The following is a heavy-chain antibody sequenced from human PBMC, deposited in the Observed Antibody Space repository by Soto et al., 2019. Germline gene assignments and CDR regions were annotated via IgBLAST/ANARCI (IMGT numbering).Heavy chain of an antibody. CDR2: IWYDGSHK. J-gene: IGHJ5*02. Sequence: QVQLVESGGGVVEPGGALSLSCAASGFTFRNHGMHWVRQAPGKGLEWLTVIWYDGSHKYYADSVKGRFTTSRDNSENTLSLEMNSLRAEDTAVSYCGKSPEGGSRGGGDLWGQGTLVTVSS. V-gene: IGHV3-33*06. CDR3: GKSPEGGSRGGGDL. CDR1: GFTFRNHG. D-gene: IGHD6-13*01.